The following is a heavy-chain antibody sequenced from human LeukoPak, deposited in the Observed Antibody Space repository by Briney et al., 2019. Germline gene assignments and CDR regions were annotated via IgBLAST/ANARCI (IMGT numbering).Heavy chain of an antibody. Sequence: PGGSLRLSCAASGFTFDDYAMHWVRQAPGKGLEWVSGISWNSGSIGYADSVKGRFTISRDNAKNSLYLQMNSLRAEDTALYYCAKDAAPNVYYYYYYGMDVWGQGTTVTVSS. V-gene: IGHV3-9*01. J-gene: IGHJ6*02. CDR3: AKDAAPNVYYYYYYGMDV. CDR1: GFTFDDYA. D-gene: IGHD6-13*01. CDR2: ISWNSGSI.